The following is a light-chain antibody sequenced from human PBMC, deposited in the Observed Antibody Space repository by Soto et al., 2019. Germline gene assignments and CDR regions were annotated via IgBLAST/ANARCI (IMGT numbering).Light chain of an antibody. CDR3: HQYGNSPWT. Sequence: ETVLTQSPGTLSLSPGERASLSCRASQSTFSNYLAWFQKKPGQAPRLLIYETSNRATGVPDRFSCSGSGTDFTLTISRLEPEDFAVYYCHQYGNSPWTLGQGTKVEI. CDR1: QSTFSNY. V-gene: IGKV3-20*01. J-gene: IGKJ1*01. CDR2: ETS.